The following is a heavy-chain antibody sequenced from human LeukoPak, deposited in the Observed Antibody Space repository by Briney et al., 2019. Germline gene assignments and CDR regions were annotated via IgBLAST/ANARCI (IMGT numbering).Heavy chain of an antibody. J-gene: IGHJ4*02. V-gene: IGHV5-51*01. Sequence: GESLKISCKGSGYSFTSYWIGWVRQMPGKGLEWMGIIYPGDSDTRYSPSFQGQVTISADKSISTAYLQWSSLKASDTAMYYCARWYAYDILTGYYGAYFDYWGQGTLVTVSS. CDR2: IYPGDSDT. CDR1: GYSFTSYW. D-gene: IGHD3-9*01. CDR3: ARWYAYDILTGYYGAYFDY.